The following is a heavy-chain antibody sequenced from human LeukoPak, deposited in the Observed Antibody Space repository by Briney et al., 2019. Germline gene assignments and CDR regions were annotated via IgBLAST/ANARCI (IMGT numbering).Heavy chain of an antibody. CDR1: GGSINTYY. J-gene: IGHJ4*02. V-gene: IGHV4-59*01. D-gene: IGHD5-24*01. Sequence: SETLSLTCTVSGGSINTYYWSWIRQPPGKGLEWIGYIYYSGSTNYNPSLESRVTISVDTSKNQFSLKLSSVTPADTAVYYCARGRDGYTFGYWGQGTLVTVSS. CDR2: IYYSGST. CDR3: ARGRDGYTFGY.